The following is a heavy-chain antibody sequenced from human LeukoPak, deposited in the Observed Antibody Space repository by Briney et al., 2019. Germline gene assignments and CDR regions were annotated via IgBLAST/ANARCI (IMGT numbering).Heavy chain of an antibody. D-gene: IGHD6-19*01. Sequence: GGSLRLSCAASGFTFSSYWMSWVRQAPGKGLEWVANIKQDGSEKYYVDSVKGRFTISRDNAKNSLYPQMNSLRAEDTAVYYCARSIAVAGNDGFDIWGQGTMVTVSS. V-gene: IGHV3-7*01. CDR2: IKQDGSEK. J-gene: IGHJ3*02. CDR3: ARSIAVAGNDGFDI. CDR1: GFTFSSYW.